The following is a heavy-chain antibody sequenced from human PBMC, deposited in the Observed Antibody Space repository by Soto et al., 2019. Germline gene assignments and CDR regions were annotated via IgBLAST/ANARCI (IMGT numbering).Heavy chain of an antibody. V-gene: IGHV3-48*03. CDR2: ISSSGSTI. CDR3: AKDIKSTGWYFGLDL. CDR1: VFTFTTYE. D-gene: IGHD6-25*01. J-gene: IGHJ6*02. Sequence: SVFTFTTYEMNWVRQAPGQGLEWGSYISSSGSTIYYADSVKGRCTISSGNSKHSLYSQMDSLRREDTALYHCAKDIKSTGWYFGLDLWGQGTTVTVSS.